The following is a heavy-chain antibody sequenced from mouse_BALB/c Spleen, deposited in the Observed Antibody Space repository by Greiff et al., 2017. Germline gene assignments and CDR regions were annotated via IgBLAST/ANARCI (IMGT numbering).Heavy chain of an antibody. Sequence: QVQLKESGPGLVAPSQSLSITCTVSGFSLTSYGVHWVRQPPGKGLEWLGVIWAGGSTNYNSALMSRLSISKDNSKSQVFLKMNSLQTDDTAMYYCARERRGITTYYFDYWGQGTTLTVSS. J-gene: IGHJ2*01. CDR1: GFSLTSYG. CDR2: IWAGGST. D-gene: IGHD2-4*01. CDR3: ARERRGITTYYFDY. V-gene: IGHV2-9*02.